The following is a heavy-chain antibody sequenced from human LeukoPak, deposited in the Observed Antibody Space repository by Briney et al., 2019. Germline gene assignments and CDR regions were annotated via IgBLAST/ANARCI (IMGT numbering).Heavy chain of an antibody. CDR2: INHSGST. CDR1: GGSFSGYY. Sequence: SETLSLTCAVYGGSFSGYYWSWIRQPPGKGPEWIGEINHSGSTNYNPSLKSRVTISVDTSKNQFSLKLSSVTAADTAVYYCARRKGWFDPWGQGTLVTVSS. J-gene: IGHJ5*02. CDR3: ARRKGWFDP. V-gene: IGHV4-34*01.